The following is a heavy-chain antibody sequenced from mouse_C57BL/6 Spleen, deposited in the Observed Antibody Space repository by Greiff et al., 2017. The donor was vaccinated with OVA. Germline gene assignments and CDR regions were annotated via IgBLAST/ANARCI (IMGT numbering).Heavy chain of an antibody. V-gene: IGHV5-17*01. CDR3: ARAGYGGFLAY. D-gene: IGHD1-1*02. CDR2: ISSGSSTI. Sequence: DVQLVESGGGLVKPGGSLKLSCAASGFTFSDYGMHWVRQAPEKGLEWVAYISSGSSTIYYADTVKGRFTISRDNAKNTLFLQMTSVRSEDTAMYYCARAGYGGFLAYWGQGTLVTVSA. CDR1: GFTFSDYG. J-gene: IGHJ3*01.